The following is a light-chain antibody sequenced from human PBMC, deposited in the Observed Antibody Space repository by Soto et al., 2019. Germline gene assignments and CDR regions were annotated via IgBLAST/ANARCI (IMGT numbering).Light chain of an antibody. V-gene: IGLV2-14*01. CDR2: EVT. J-gene: IGLJ1*01. Sequence: QSVLTQPASVSGSPGQSITISCTGTSGDVGKYNYVSWYQQHPGKAPKLMIYEVTGRPSGVSNRFSGAKSGNTASLTISGLQAEDEADYYCSSYATTSHVFGTGTKLTVL. CDR1: SGDVGKYNY. CDR3: SSYATTSHV.